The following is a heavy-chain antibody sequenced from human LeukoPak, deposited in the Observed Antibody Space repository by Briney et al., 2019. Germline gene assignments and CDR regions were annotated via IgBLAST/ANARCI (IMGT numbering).Heavy chain of an antibody. CDR1: GYTFTGYY. D-gene: IGHD3-22*01. CDR2: ITPNSGGT. V-gene: IGHV1-2*06. J-gene: IGHJ4*02. Sequence: ASVKVSCKASGYTFTGYYMHWVRQAPGQGLEWMGRITPNSGGTNYAQKFQGRVTMTRDTSISTAYMELSRLRSDDTAVYYCARVPYYYDSSGRYYFDYWGQGTLVTVSS. CDR3: ARVPYYYDSSGRYYFDY.